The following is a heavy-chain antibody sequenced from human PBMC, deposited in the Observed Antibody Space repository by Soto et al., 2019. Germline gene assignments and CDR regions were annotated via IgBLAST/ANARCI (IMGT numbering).Heavy chain of an antibody. CDR1: GGTFSSYA. Sequence: QVQLVQSGAEVKKPGSSVKVSCKASGGTFSSYAISWVRQAPGQGLEWMGGIIPIFGTANYAQKFQGRVTITGDKSTSTAYMELSSLRSEDTAVYYCAREGAGYNREGYFDYWGQGTLVTVSS. CDR2: IIPIFGTA. J-gene: IGHJ4*02. D-gene: IGHD1-26*01. CDR3: AREGAGYNREGYFDY. V-gene: IGHV1-69*06.